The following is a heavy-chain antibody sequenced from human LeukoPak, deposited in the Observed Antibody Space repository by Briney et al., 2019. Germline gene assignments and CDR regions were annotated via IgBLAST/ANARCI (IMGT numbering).Heavy chain of an antibody. CDR3: ARFGLIIWNDGGNAFGI. V-gene: IGHV1-8*03. J-gene: IGHJ3*02. Sequence: ASLKVSCKPSVSTFTTYDINWVRQATGQGHEWVGWMNPNSGNTGYAQKFQGRVTITRNTSISTAYMELSSLRSEDTAVYYCARFGLIIWNDGGNAFGIWGQGTMVTVSS. CDR2: MNPNSGNT. CDR1: VSTFTTYD. D-gene: IGHD1-1*01.